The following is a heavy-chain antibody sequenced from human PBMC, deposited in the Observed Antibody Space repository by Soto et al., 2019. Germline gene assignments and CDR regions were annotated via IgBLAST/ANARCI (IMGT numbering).Heavy chain of an antibody. V-gene: IGHV3-23*01. J-gene: IGHJ3*02. CDR2: ISGSGGGT. CDR3: AKIDCSSTGCFLVGAFHI. CDR1: RFTFSNYA. Sequence: EVQLLESGGGLVQPGGSLRLSCVASRFTFSNYAMSWVRQAPGKGLEWVSGISGSGGGTYYADSVKGRFTISRENSKNTLYLHMNSLRAEDTAVYYCAKIDCSSTGCFLVGAFHIRGEGTMVTVSS. D-gene: IGHD2-2*01.